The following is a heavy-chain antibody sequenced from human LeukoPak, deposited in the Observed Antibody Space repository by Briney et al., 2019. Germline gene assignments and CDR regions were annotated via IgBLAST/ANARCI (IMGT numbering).Heavy chain of an antibody. D-gene: IGHD4-11*01. J-gene: IGHJ4*02. CDR3: ATVGTVTAYFDY. V-gene: IGHV1-69*13. Sequence: SVKVSCKASGGTFSSYAISWVRQAPGQGLEWMGGIIPIFGTANYAQKFQGRVTITADESTSTAYMELSSLRSEDTAVYYCATVGTVTAYFDYWGQGTLVTVSS. CDR1: GGTFSSYA. CDR2: IIPIFGTA.